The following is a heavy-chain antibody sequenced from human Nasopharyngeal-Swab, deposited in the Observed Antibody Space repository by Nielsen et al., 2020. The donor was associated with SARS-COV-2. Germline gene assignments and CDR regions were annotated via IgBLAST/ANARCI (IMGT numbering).Heavy chain of an antibody. J-gene: IGHJ4*02. D-gene: IGHD6-6*01. Sequence: ASVKVSCKASGYTFTGYYMHWVRQAPGQGLEGMGRINPNSGGTNYAQKFQGRVTMTRDTSISTAYMELSRLRSDDTAVYYCARPDSSSSVFDYWGQGTLVTVSS. CDR1: GYTFTGYY. CDR3: ARPDSSSSVFDY. CDR2: INPNSGGT. V-gene: IGHV1-2*06.